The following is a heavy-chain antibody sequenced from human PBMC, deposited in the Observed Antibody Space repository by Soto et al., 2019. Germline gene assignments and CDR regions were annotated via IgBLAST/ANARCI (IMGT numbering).Heavy chain of an antibody. D-gene: IGHD2-15*01. CDR2: ISAYNGNT. J-gene: IGHJ5*02. V-gene: IGHV1-18*01. CDR3: ARAKVVVAATNWFDP. CDR1: GYTFTSYG. Sequence: QVQLVQSGAEVKKPGASVKVSCKASGYTFTSYGISWVRQAPGQGLEWMGWISAYNGNTNYAQKLQGRVTMTTDTSTSTAYMARRSLRSDDTAVYYCARAKVVVAATNWFDPWGQGTLVTVSS.